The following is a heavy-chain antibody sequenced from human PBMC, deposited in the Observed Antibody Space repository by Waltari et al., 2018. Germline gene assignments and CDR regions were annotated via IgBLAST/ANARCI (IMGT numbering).Heavy chain of an antibody. J-gene: IGHJ4*02. CDR1: GFTVSSNY. CDR3: ARGYCSGGSCYSSH. CDR2: IYTGGST. D-gene: IGHD2-15*01. Sequence: EVQLVESGGGLIQPGGSLRLSCAASGFTVSSNYMSWVRQAPGKGLEWVSVIYTGGSTYYAASVKGRFTISRDNSKNTLYLQMNSLRAEDTAVYYCARGYCSGGSCYSSHWGQGTLVTVSS. V-gene: IGHV3-53*01.